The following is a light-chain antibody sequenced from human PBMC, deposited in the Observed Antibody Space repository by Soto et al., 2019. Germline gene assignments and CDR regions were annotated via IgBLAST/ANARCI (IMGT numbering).Light chain of an antibody. CDR1: QSISSW. V-gene: IGKV1-5*03. Sequence: DIQMTQSPSTLSASVGDRVTITCRASQSISSWLAWYQQKPGKAPKLLIYKASSLESGVPSRFSGSGSRTEFTLTISSLQRDDFATYYCQQYNSYSRTFGQGTKLEIK. J-gene: IGKJ2*01. CDR3: QQYNSYSRT. CDR2: KAS.